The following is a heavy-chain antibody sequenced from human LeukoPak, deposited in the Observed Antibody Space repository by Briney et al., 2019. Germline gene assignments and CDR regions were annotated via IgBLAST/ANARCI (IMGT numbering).Heavy chain of an antibody. J-gene: IGHJ4*02. CDR2: INHSGST. D-gene: IGHD3-3*01. CDR3: ARGLRFWSGYYPHASFDC. Sequence: SETLSLTCTVSGGSISSYYWSWIRQPPGKGLEWIGEINHSGSTNYNPSLKSRVTISVDTSKNQFSLKLSSVTAADTAVYYCARGLRFWSGYYPHASFDCWGQGTLVTVSS. V-gene: IGHV4-34*01. CDR1: GGSISSYY.